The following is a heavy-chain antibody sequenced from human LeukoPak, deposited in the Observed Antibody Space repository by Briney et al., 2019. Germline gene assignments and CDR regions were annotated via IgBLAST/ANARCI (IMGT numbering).Heavy chain of an antibody. J-gene: IGHJ5*02. CDR1: GFTFSDYY. D-gene: IGHD1-26*01. CDR3: AKDPRVVGAYPIA. Sequence: GGSLRLSCAASGFTFSDYYMSWVRQAPGKGLEWVSAISGSGGSTYYADSVKGRFTISRDNSKNTLYLQMNSLRAEDTAVYYCAKDPRVVGAYPIAWGQGTLVTVSS. CDR2: ISGSGGST. V-gene: IGHV3-23*01.